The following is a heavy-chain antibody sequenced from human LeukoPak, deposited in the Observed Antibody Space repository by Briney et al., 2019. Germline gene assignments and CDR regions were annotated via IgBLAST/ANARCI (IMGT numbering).Heavy chain of an antibody. CDR3: AGYDHSNYLAY. V-gene: IGHV4-4*08. D-gene: IGHD4-11*01. Sequence: SETLSLTCTVSGVSISSNYWSWIRQPPGKGLEWNGLEWIGYIHANGDTNYNPSLNRRVTMSLDSSRRHLSLNLSSLTAADTAVYFCAGYDHSNYLAYWGQGILVTVSS. J-gene: IGHJ4*02. CDR1: GVSISSNY. CDR2: IHANGDT.